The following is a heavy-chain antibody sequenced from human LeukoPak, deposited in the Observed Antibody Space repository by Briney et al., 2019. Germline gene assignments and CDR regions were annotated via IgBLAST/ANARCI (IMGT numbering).Heavy chain of an antibody. CDR1: GGTFSNYG. J-gene: IGHJ4*02. CDR2: IVPVFGTV. Sequence: SVKVSCKAPGGTFSNYGFSWVRQAPEQGLEWMGGIVPVFGTVSYAQKFQGRVTISADDFTTTAYMELSSLRSEDTAVYYRARWAGTCTIASCYTHLDYWGQGTLVTVST. V-gene: IGHV1-69*13. CDR3: ARWAGTCTIASCYTHLDY. D-gene: IGHD2-2*02.